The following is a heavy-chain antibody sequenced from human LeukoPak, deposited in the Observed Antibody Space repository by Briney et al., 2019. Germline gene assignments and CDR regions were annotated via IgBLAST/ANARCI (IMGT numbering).Heavy chain of an antibody. J-gene: IGHJ5*02. CDR2: IKQDGSEK. Sequence: GGSRWCSCAANGCRVRREWRNWVRQAHGKGLEWLAIIKQDGSEKHYKGSVEGRFTISRDNAKNSLHLQMNSLRAEDTAVYYCAGGSGYLITSWGQGTLVTVSS. D-gene: IGHD3-9*01. V-gene: IGHV3-7*01. CDR3: AGGSGYLITS. CDR1: GCRVRREW.